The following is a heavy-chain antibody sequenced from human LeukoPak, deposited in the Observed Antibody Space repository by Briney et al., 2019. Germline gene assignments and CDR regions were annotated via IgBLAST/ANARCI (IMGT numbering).Heavy chain of an antibody. CDR2: ISGSGSNT. CDR1: GFTFTTYG. J-gene: IGHJ6*03. CDR3: AKNGEPHYYMDV. V-gene: IGHV3-23*01. D-gene: IGHD1-14*01. Sequence: GGSLRLSCATSGFTFTTYGVIWVRQAPGKGLEWVLGISGSGSNTYYADSVKGRFTSSRDSSKKTVYLQMNSLRAEDTAVYYCAKNGEPHYYMDVLGKGTTVTVSS.